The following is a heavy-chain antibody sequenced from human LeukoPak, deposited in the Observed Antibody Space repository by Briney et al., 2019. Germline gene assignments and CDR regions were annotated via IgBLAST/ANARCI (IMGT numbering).Heavy chain of an antibody. V-gene: IGHV1-18*01. Sequence: EASVKVSCKASGYTFTSYGISWVRQAPGQGLEWMGWISAYNGNTNYAQKLQGRVTMTTDTSTSTAYMELRSLRSDDTAVYYCARAFVTSRNIWFGELLALRGCCMDVWGKGTTVTISS. D-gene: IGHD3-10*01. J-gene: IGHJ6*03. CDR2: ISAYNGNT. CDR1: GYTFTSYG. CDR3: ARAFVTSRNIWFGELLALRGCCMDV.